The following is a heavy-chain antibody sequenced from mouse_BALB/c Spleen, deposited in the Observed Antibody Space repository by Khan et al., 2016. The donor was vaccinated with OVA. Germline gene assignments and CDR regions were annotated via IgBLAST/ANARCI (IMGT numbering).Heavy chain of an antibody. V-gene: IGHV1-5*01. Sequence: EVQLQESGTVLVRPGASVKMSCKASGYTFTSYWMHWVKQRPGQGLEWIGAIYPGNSDINYNQKFKGTAKLTAVTSTSTAYMELNSLTNEDSAVYYCTRNGFGNYESWDYWGQGTTLTVSS. CDR3: TRNGFGNYESWDY. CDR1: GYTFTSYW. D-gene: IGHD2-1*01. CDR2: IYPGNSDI. J-gene: IGHJ2*01.